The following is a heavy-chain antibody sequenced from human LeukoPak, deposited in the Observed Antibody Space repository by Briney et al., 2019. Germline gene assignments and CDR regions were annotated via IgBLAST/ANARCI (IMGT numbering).Heavy chain of an antibody. V-gene: IGHV4-59*11. CDR2: ISYIGST. Sequence: SETLSLTCAVSADSFSSHYWTWIRQPPGKGLEWIGYISYIGSTNYNPSLKSRVTISIDTSKNQFSLKLSSVTAADTAVYYCARDLVTVTKGFDIWGQGTKVSVSS. D-gene: IGHD4-17*01. CDR3: ARDLVTVTKGFDI. CDR1: ADSFSSHY. J-gene: IGHJ3*02.